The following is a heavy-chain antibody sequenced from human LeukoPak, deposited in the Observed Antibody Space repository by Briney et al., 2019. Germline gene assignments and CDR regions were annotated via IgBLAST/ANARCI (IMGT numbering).Heavy chain of an antibody. CDR2: TYSRSKWFN. Sequence: SQTLSLTCAISGDSVSSKSASWNWVRQSPSRGLEWLGRTYSRSKWFNDYAVSVKSRITVNPDTSKNQFSLHLTSVTPDDTAVYYCARGTGSLDYWGQGTLVTVSS. V-gene: IGHV6-1*01. CDR3: ARGTGSLDY. D-gene: IGHD1-26*01. CDR1: GDSVSSKSAS. J-gene: IGHJ4*02.